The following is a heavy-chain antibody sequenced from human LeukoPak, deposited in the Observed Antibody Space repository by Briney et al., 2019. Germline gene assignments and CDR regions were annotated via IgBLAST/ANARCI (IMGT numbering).Heavy chain of an antibody. V-gene: IGHV3-66*01. CDR3: ARDQAYSYGYSVYFHS. J-gene: IGHJ4*02. D-gene: IGHD5-18*01. Sequence: TGGSLRLSCAASGFSVSNNCMSWVRQAPGKGLEWVSVIYSAGNTFYADSVKGRFTISRYNTKNIVYLQMNSLRAEDTAIYYCARDQAYSYGYSVYFHSWGQGTLVTVSS. CDR1: GFSVSNNC. CDR2: IYSAGNT.